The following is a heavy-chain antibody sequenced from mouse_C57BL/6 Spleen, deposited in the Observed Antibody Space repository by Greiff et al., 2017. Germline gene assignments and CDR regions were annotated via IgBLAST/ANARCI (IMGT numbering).Heavy chain of an antibody. J-gene: IGHJ2*01. V-gene: IGHV1-82*01. D-gene: IGHD2-2*01. CDR3: ARRGYGYDGFDY. Sequence: QVQLQQSGPELVKPGASVKISCKASGYAFSSSWMNWVKQRPGKGLAWIGRIYPGDGYTNYHGKFKGKATLTAAKSSSTAYMQLISLTSEDSAVYFCARRGYGYDGFDYWGQGTTLTVSS. CDR2: IYPGDGYT. CDR1: GYAFSSSW.